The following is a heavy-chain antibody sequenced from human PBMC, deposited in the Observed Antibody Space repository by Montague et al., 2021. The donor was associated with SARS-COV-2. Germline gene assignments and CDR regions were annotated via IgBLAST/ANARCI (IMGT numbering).Heavy chain of an antibody. D-gene: IGHD2-21*01. V-gene: IGHV3-74*01. J-gene: IGHJ4*02. CDR2: IKGDGTT. Sequence: SLRLSCAASGFTFSSYWMHWVRQTPGEGLVWVSRIKGDGTTSYADSVKGRFTISRDNAKNTLYLQMSSLRAEDTAMYYCTRDMVLWSDAVGFDHWGQGTLVTVSS. CDR3: TRDMVLWSDAVGFDH. CDR1: GFTFSSYW.